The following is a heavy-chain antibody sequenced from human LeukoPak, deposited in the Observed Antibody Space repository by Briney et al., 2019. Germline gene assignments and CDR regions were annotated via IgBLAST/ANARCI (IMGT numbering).Heavy chain of an antibody. V-gene: IGHV1-46*01. D-gene: IGHD3/OR15-3a*01. CDR3: ARVGLNYGMDV. CDR2: INPSGGST. Sequence: ASVKVSCKASGYTFTSYFMHWVRQAPGQGLEWMGIINPSGGSTSYAQKFQGRVTMTRATSTSTVYMELSSLRSEDTAVYYCARVGLNYGMDVWGQGTTVTVSS. CDR1: GYTFTSYF. J-gene: IGHJ6*02.